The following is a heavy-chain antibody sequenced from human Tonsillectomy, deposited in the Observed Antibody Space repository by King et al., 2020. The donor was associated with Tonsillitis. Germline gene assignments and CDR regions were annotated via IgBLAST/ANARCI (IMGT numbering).Heavy chain of an antibody. D-gene: IGHD6-6*01. J-gene: IGHJ6*03. CDR2: IWYDGSNK. V-gene: IGHV3-33*08. CDR3: ARDPYSSSSSGYYYYMDV. CDR1: GFTFSSYG. Sequence: VQLVESGGGVVQPGRSLRLSCAASGFTFSSYGMHWVRQAPGKGLEWVAVIWYDGSNKYYADSVKGRFTISSDNSKNTLYLQMNSLRAEDTDLYYCARDPYSSSSSGYYYYMDVWGKGTTVTVSS.